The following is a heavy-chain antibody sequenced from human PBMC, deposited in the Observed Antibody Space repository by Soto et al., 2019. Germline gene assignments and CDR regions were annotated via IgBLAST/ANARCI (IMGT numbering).Heavy chain of an antibody. CDR2: IYYSGST. V-gene: IGHV4-59*08. Sequence: PSETLSLTCTVSGGSISSYYWSWIRQPPGKGLEWIGYIYYSGSTNYNPSLKSRVTISVDTSKNQFSLKLSSVTAADTAVYYCATLGGYCDVREDVWDQETTVTVSS. CDR1: GGSISSYY. D-gene: IGHD6-25*01. J-gene: IGHJ6*02. CDR3: ATLGGYCDVREDV.